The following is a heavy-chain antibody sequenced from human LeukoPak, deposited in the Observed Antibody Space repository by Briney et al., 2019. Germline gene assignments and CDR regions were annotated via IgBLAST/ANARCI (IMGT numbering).Heavy chain of an antibody. CDR2: ISSDGSST. Sequence: SGGSLRLSCAASGFTFRNHWMHWVRQTPGKGLVWVSRISSDGSSTTYADSVKGRFTISRDNAKNTLYLQMNNLRAEDTAMYYCARDQRVTGRPDIDYWGQGTLVIASP. CDR1: GFTFRNHW. D-gene: IGHD6-6*01. J-gene: IGHJ4*02. CDR3: ARDQRVTGRPDIDY. V-gene: IGHV3-74*03.